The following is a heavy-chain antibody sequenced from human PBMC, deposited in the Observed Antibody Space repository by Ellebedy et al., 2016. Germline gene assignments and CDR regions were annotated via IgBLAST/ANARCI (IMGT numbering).Heavy chain of an antibody. CDR3: ARDTLGYCSSSSCSHAFDI. Sequence: GESLKISCAASGFTFSDCAVHWVRQAPGKGLEWVAIMSYDGSQEYYADSVKGRLTISRDNSKNTLYLQMDSLRAEDTAVYYCARDTLGYCSSSSCSHAFDIWGQGTMVTASS. D-gene: IGHD2-2*01. J-gene: IGHJ3*02. V-gene: IGHV3-30-3*01. CDR2: MSYDGSQE. CDR1: GFTFSDCA.